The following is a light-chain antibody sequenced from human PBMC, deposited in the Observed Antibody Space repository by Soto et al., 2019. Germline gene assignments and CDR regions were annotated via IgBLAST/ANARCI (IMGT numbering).Light chain of an antibody. CDR3: SSYAGSNNLG. J-gene: IGLJ2*01. CDR1: SSDVGGYNY. Sequence: QAVVTQPPSASGSPGQSVTISCTGTSSDVGGYNYVSWYQQHPGRAPKLMIYEVSARPSGVPDRFSGSKSGNTASLTVSGHQAEDEADYYCSSYAGSNNLGFGGGTKVTVL. V-gene: IGLV2-8*01. CDR2: EVS.